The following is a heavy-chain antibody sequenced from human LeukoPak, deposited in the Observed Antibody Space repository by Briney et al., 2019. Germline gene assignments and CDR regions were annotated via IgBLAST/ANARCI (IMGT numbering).Heavy chain of an antibody. CDR2: INHSGST. V-gene: IGHV4-34*01. D-gene: IGHD1/OR15-1a*01. CDR1: GGSFSGYY. CDR3: ARLINWDKSYYFDY. J-gene: IGHJ4*02. Sequence: PSETLSLTCAVYGGSFSGYYWSWIRQPPGKGLEWIGEINHSGSTNYNPSLKSRVTISVDTSKNQFSLKLGSVTAADTAVYYCARLINWDKSYYFDYWGQGTLVTVSS.